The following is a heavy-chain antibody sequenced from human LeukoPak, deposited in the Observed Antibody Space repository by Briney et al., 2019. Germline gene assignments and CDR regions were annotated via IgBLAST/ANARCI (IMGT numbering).Heavy chain of an antibody. V-gene: IGHV3-21*01. J-gene: IGHJ4*02. CDR3: AREVPPESGYEMWDY. CDR2: ISSSSSYI. Sequence: GGSLRLSCAASGFTFSSYSMNWVRQAPGKGLEGVSSISSSSSYIYYADSVKGRFTISRDNAKNSLYLQMNSLRAEDTAVYYCAREVPPESGYEMWDYWGQGTLVTVSS. D-gene: IGHD5-12*01. CDR1: GFTFSSYS.